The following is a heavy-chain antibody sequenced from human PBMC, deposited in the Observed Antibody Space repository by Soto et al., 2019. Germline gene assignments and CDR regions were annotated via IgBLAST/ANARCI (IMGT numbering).Heavy chain of an antibody. Sequence: QVQLVQSGAEVKKPGSSVKVSCKASGGTFSSYAISWVRQAPGQGLEWMGVIIPIFGTANYAQKLQGRVTITADESTSTAYMELSSLRSEDTAVYYCARWDYYGSGRRSGGWFDPWVQGTLVTVSS. CDR1: GGTFSSYA. CDR2: IIPIFGTA. J-gene: IGHJ5*02. CDR3: ARWDYYGSGRRSGGWFDP. D-gene: IGHD3-10*01. V-gene: IGHV1-69*01.